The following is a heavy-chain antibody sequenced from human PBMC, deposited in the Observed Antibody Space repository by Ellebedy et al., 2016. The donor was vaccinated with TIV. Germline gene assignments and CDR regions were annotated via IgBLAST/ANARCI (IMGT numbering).Heavy chain of an antibody. V-gene: IGHV3-7*03. J-gene: IGHJ4*02. CDR2: INQDGSEK. D-gene: IGHD1-26*01. CDR3: SRDPYYNSLYSGTYYAPLY. CDR1: GFTFSNAW. Sequence: GGSLRLSXAASGFTFSNAWMNWVRQAPGKGLEWVANINQDGSEKYYGDSVKGRFTISRDNAKNSLYLQMNSLRAEDTAVYYCSRDPYYNSLYSGTYYAPLYWGQGTLVTVSS.